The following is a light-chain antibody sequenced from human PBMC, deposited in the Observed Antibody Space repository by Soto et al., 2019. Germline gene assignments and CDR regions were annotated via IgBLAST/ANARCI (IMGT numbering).Light chain of an antibody. CDR2: DAS. J-gene: IGKJ4*01. CDR1: QTIGTY. V-gene: IGKV3-11*01. CDR3: QQRGNWPLT. Sequence: ETVLRQSPATLSLSPGERATLSCRASQTIGTYLIWYQQKPGQAPRLLIYDASSRATGIPARFSGSGSGTDFTLTISSLEPEDFAVYYCQQRGNWPLTFGGGTKVEI.